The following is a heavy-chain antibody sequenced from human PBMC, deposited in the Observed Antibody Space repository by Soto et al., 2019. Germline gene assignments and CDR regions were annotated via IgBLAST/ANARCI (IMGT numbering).Heavy chain of an antibody. CDR1: GFTFSSYA. D-gene: IGHD4-4*01. CDR2: ISGSGDNS. Sequence: GGSLRLSCAASGFTFSSYAMSWVRQAPGKGLEWVSAISGSGDNSIYAGSVRGRFTMSRDNSKNIVYLQMNSLRVEDTARYFCAKGSLQWCSPRGPCYPLDLWGQGVPVTVSS. V-gene: IGHV3-23*01. J-gene: IGHJ5*02. CDR3: AKGSLQWCSPRGPCYPLDL.